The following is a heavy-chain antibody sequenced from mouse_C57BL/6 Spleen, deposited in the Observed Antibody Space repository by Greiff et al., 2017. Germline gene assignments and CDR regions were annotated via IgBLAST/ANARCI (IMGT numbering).Heavy chain of an antibody. CDR2: FYPGSGSI. Sequence: VQGVESGAELVKPGASVKLSCKASGYTFTEYTIHWVKQRSGQGLEWIGWFYPGSGSIKYNEKFKDKATLTADKSSSTVYMELSRLTSEDSAVYFCARHEEPLYDGYYFDYWGQGTTLTVSS. CDR3: ARHEEPLYDGYYFDY. V-gene: IGHV1-62-2*01. J-gene: IGHJ2*01. D-gene: IGHD2-3*01. CDR1: GYTFTEYT.